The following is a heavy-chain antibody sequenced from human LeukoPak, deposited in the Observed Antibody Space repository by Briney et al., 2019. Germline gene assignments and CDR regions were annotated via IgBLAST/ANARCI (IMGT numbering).Heavy chain of an antibody. J-gene: IGHJ6*03. D-gene: IGHD3/OR15-3a*01. CDR3: ARRTGYLNYYYYYYMDV. CDR1: GGSISSYY. Sequence: PSETLSLTCTVSGGSISSYYWSWIRQPAGKGLEWIGYIYYSGSTNYNPSLKSRVTISVDTSRNQFSLKLSSVTAADSAVYYCARRTGYLNYYYYYYMDVWGNGTTVTVSS. CDR2: IYYSGST. V-gene: IGHV4-59*01.